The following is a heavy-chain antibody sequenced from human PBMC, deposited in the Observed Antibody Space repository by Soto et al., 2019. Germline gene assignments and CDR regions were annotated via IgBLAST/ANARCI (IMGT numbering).Heavy chain of an antibody. CDR3: ARDQPGYSYGYGLGY. CDR1: GFTFSSYS. J-gene: IGHJ4*02. Sequence: EVQLVESGGGLVKPGGSLRLSCAASGFTFSSYSMNWVRQAPGKGLEWVSSSSSSSSYIYYADSVKGRFTISRDNAKNSLYLQMNSLRAEDTAVYYCARDQPGYSYGYGLGYWGQGTPVTVSS. V-gene: IGHV3-21*01. CDR2: SSSSSSYI. D-gene: IGHD5-18*01.